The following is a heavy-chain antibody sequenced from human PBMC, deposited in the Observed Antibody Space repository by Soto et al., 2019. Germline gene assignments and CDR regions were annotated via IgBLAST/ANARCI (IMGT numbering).Heavy chain of an antibody. V-gene: IGHV3-23*01. D-gene: IGHD2-15*01. CDR3: AKCSGGSSYSDY. CDR1: GFTFSSYG. CDR2: ISGGGGST. J-gene: IGHJ4*02. Sequence: EVQLLESGGGLVQPGGSLRLSCAASGFTFSSYGMNWVRQAPGKGLEWVSGISGGGGSTFYADSVKGRFTISRDNSKNTLHLQMNSLRAEDTAVYYCAKCSGGSSYSDYWGQGTLVTVSS.